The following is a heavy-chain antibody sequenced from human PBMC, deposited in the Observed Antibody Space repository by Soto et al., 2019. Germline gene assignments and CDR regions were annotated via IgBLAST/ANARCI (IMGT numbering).Heavy chain of an antibody. CDR1: GFTFSSYA. Sequence: GGSLRLSCAASGFTFSSYAMSWVRQAPGKGLEWVSAISGSGGSTYYADSVKGRFTISRDNSKNTLYLQMNSLRVEDTAVYYCAKELGYAGLDYYYYGMDVWGQGTTVTVSS. CDR3: AKELGYAGLDYYYYGMDV. V-gene: IGHV3-23*01. CDR2: ISGSGGST. D-gene: IGHD2-8*01. J-gene: IGHJ6*02.